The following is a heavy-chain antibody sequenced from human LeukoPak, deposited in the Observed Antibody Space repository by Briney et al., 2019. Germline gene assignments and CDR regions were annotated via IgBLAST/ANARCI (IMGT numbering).Heavy chain of an antibody. CDR2: ISSSSSHT. CDR3: AKAVGFWSFDI. J-gene: IGHJ3*02. Sequence: PGGSLRLSCAASGFTFSSYTMNWVRQAPGKGLEWVSSISSSSSHTHYADSVKGRFTISRDNAKNSLHLQMNGLRAEDTAVFYGAKAVGFWSFDIWGQGTLVTVSS. D-gene: IGHD1-26*01. V-gene: IGHV3-21*01. CDR1: GFTFSSYT.